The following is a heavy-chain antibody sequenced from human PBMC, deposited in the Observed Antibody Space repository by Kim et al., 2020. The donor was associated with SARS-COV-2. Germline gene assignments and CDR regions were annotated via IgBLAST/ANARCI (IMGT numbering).Heavy chain of an antibody. D-gene: IGHD6-19*01. CDR3: ARHVPNSSGRFDY. CDR1: GDSISSSSSY. Sequence: SDTLSLTCTVSGDSISSSSSYWGWIRQPPGKGLEWIESISDSGSTFNNPSLKSRVTISVVRSKNQFSLKLSSVTAADTAVYYCARHVPNSSGRFDYWGQGTLVTVSS. J-gene: IGHJ4*02. V-gene: IGHV4-39*01. CDR2: ISDSGST.